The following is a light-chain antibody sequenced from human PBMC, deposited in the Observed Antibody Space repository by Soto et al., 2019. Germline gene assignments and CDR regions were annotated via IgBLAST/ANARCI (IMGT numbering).Light chain of an antibody. Sequence: QSVLTQPPSASGSTGQSVTISCTGTSSDAGGYNYVSWYQQHPGKAPKLMIYEVSKRPSGVPDRFSGSKSGNTASLTVSGLQAEDVADYYCSSYAGSNNLVFGGGTKLTVL. CDR3: SSYAGSNNLV. V-gene: IGLV2-8*01. CDR1: SSDAGGYNY. J-gene: IGLJ2*01. CDR2: EVS.